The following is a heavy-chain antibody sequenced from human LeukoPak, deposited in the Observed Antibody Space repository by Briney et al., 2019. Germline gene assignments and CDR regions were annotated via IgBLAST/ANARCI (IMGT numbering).Heavy chain of an antibody. CDR2: INPDSGGT. D-gene: IGHD5-18*01. V-gene: IGHV1-2*02. CDR3: ARGGPPKTWIQLWGWFDP. Sequence: GASVKVSCKASGNTFTGYYMHWVRQAPGQGLEWMGWINPDSGGTNYAEKFQGRVTMTRDTSISTAYMELSRLRSDGTAVYYCARGGPPKTWIQLWGWFDPWGQGTLVTVSS. CDR1: GNTFTGYY. J-gene: IGHJ5*02.